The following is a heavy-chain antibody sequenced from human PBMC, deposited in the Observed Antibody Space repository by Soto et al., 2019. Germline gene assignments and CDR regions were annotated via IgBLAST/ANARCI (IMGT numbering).Heavy chain of an antibody. D-gene: IGHD6-13*01. CDR1: GGSISSDDHY. J-gene: IGHJ4*02. CDR2: IYHSGTT. Sequence: SETLSLTCIVSGGSISSDDHYWSWIRQPPEKGLEWIGYIYHSGTTHSNPSLESRFFISLDTSNNQFSLQLTSVTASDTAVYYCAILRSRWNIYYWGQGTLVTVSS. CDR3: AILRSRWNIYY. V-gene: IGHV4-30-4*01.